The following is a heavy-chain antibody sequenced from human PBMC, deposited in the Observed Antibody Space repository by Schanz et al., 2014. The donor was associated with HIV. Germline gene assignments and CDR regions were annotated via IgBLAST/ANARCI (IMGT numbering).Heavy chain of an antibody. CDR1: GYTFSSYD. J-gene: IGHJ4*02. CDR2: MNPNSGHT. V-gene: IGHV1-8*01. CDR3: ATWLSNHFDY. D-gene: IGHD4-4*01. Sequence: QVQLVQSGAEVKNPGASVKVSCKASGYTFSSYDINWVRQATGQGLEWMGWMNPNSGHTGYAQKFQGRVDMTRTTSISTAYMELRGLTSEDTAVYYGATWLSNHFDYWGQGTVITVSS.